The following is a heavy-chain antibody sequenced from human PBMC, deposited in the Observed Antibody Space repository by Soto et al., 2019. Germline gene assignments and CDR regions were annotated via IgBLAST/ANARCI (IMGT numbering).Heavy chain of an antibody. D-gene: IGHD6-19*01. Sequence: SQTLSLTCTVSGGSISSSSYYWGWIRQPPGKGLEWIGSIYYSGSTYYNPSLKSRVTISVDTSKNQFSLKLSSVTAADTAVYYCAGYSSGWKRRGYDYWGQGTLVTVSS. CDR2: IYYSGST. CDR3: AGYSSGWKRRGYDY. CDR1: GGSISSSSYY. J-gene: IGHJ4*02. V-gene: IGHV4-39*01.